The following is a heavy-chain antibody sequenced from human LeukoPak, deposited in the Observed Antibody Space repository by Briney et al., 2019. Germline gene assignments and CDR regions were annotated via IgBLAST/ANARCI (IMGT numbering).Heavy chain of an antibody. CDR3: AKDGSWSCTD. V-gene: IGHV3-30*02. CDR2: IAHHGSNK. D-gene: IGHD2-8*02. J-gene: IGHJ4*02. CDR1: GFTFSRNA. Sequence: PGGSLRLSCAASGFTFSRNAIHGVRQGPDKGLEWVSYIAHHGSNKYYADSVKGRFTISRDNSKRTLYLQMNSLRADDTAVYYCAKDGSWSCTDWGQGTLVTVSS.